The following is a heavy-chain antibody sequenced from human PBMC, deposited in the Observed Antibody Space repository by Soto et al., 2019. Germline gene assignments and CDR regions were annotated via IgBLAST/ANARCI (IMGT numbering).Heavy chain of an antibody. V-gene: IGHV4-39*01. CDR1: GGSISSSSYY. D-gene: IGHD2-2*01. CDR3: ARFEDIVVVPAALHFYYYYGMDV. Sequence: SSETLSLTCTVSGGSISSSSYYWGWIRQPPGKGLEWIGSIYYSGSTYYNPSLKSRVTISVDTSKNQFSLKLSSVTAADTAVYYCARFEDIVVVPAALHFYYYYGMDVWGQGTTVTVSS. J-gene: IGHJ6*02. CDR2: IYYSGST.